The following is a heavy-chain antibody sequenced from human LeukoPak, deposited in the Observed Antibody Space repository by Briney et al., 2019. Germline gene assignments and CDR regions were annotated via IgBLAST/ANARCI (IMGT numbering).Heavy chain of an antibody. CDR1: AYTFTGYY. J-gene: IGHJ6*04. D-gene: IGHD6-6*01. V-gene: IGHV1-2*06. CDR2: IYPNTGGT. Sequence: ASVKVSCKASAYTFTGYYMHWVRQAPGQGLEWMGQIYPNTGGTVYARKFQGRVSMTRDTSVNTAYMDLSRLTSDDTAVYYCARDSRVSLDVWGKGTTVTVSS. CDR3: ARDSRVSLDV.